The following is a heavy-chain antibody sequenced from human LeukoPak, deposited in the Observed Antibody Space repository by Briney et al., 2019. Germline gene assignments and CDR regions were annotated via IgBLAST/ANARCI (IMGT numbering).Heavy chain of an antibody. CDR3: ARVGLTGYDKHYYFDT. D-gene: IGHD3-9*01. V-gene: IGHV4-4*02. J-gene: IGHJ4*02. Sequence: SETLSLTCAVSGGSISGSHWWNWVRQPPGKGLEWIGEIYHSGTSNYNPSLKSRLTISVDKSKNRFYLNLTSVTAADTAVYYCARVGLTGYDKHYYFDTWGQGTLVTVSS. CDR1: GGSISGSHW. CDR2: IYHSGTS.